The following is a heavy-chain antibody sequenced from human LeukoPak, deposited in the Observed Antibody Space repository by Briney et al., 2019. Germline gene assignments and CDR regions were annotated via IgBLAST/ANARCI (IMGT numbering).Heavy chain of an antibody. J-gene: IGHJ4*02. V-gene: IGHV3-21*01. Sequence: GGSLRLSCAASGFTFSNYNMNWVRQTPGKGLEWVSSITRDSIYTFYADSVKGRFTISRDDAKNSLSLQMNSLRAEDTAVYYCARRILEWRESDYWGQGTLVTVSS. CDR3: ARRILEWRESDY. D-gene: IGHD3-3*01. CDR2: ITRDSIYT. CDR1: GFTFSNYN.